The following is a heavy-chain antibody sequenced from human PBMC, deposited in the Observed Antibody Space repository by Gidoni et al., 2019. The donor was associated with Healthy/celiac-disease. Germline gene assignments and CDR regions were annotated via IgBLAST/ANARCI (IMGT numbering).Heavy chain of an antibody. V-gene: IGHV4-34*01. Sequence: QVQLQQWGAGLLKPSETLSLTCAVYGGSFSGYYWSWIRQPPGKGLEWIGEINHSGSTNYNPSLKSRVTISVDTSKTQFYLKLSSVTAADTAVYYCARGGSKITIFGVVRTYYFDYWGQGTLVTVSS. CDR3: ARGGSKITIFGVVRTYYFDY. CDR2: INHSGST. D-gene: IGHD3-3*01. J-gene: IGHJ4*02. CDR1: GGSFSGYY.